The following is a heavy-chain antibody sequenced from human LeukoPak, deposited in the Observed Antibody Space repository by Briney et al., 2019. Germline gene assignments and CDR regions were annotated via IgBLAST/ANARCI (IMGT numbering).Heavy chain of an antibody. CDR2: IYYSGST. D-gene: IGHD4-17*01. V-gene: IGHV4-59*01. Sequence: PSETLSLTCTVSGGSISSYYWSWIRQPPGKGLEWIGYIYYSGSTNYNPSLKSRVTISVDTSKNQFSLKLSSVTAADTAVYYCARESPPSTGFDYWGQGTLVTVSS. CDR3: ARESPPSTGFDY. CDR1: GGSISSYY. J-gene: IGHJ4*02.